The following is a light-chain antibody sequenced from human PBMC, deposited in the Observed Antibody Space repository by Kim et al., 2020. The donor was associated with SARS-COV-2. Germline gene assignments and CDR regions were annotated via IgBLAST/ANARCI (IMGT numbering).Light chain of an antibody. Sequence: SVSQGQTATIPCSGDRLGNKYACWYQQKPGQSPVLVLYQDTKRPSGIPERFSGSNSGNTATLTISGTQAMDEADYYCQAWDTTTVVFGGGTQLTVL. V-gene: IGLV3-1*01. J-gene: IGLJ2*01. CDR1: RLGNKY. CDR3: QAWDTTTVV. CDR2: QDT.